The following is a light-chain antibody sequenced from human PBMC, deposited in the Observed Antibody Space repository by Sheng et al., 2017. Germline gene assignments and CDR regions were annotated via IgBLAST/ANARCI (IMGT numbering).Light chain of an antibody. J-gene: IGLJ2*01. CDR2: EVS. CDR3: QSYDSSLSGSKV. Sequence: QSALTQPASVSGSPGQSITISCTGTSSDVGGYNYVSWYQQHPGKAPKLMTYEVSKRPSGVPDRFSGSKSGNTASLTVSGLQAEDEADYYCQSYDSSLSGSKVFGGGTKLTVL. V-gene: IGLV2-8*01. CDR1: SSDVGGYNY.